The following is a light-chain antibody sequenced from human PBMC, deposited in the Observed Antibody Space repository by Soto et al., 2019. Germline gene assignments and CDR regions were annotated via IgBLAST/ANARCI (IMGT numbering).Light chain of an antibody. CDR3: QQYGTSAPIT. Sequence: EIVLTQSPGTLSLSPGERATLSCRASQSVSSNQLAWYQHKPGQAPRLLIYGASSRATGIPDRFSGSGSGTDFALTISRLDPEDFAVYYCQQYGTSAPITFGQGTRLE. V-gene: IGKV3-20*01. J-gene: IGKJ5*01. CDR2: GAS. CDR1: QSVSSNQ.